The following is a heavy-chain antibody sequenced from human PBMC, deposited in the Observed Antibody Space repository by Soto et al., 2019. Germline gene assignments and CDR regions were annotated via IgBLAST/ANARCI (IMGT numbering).Heavy chain of an antibody. V-gene: IGHV3-23*01. D-gene: IGHD2-21*02. J-gene: IGHJ4*02. CDR1: GFTFSSYA. CDR2: ISGSGGST. Sequence: PGGSLRLSRAASGFTFSSYAMSWVRQAPGKGLEWVSAISGSGGSTYYADSVKGRFTISRDNSKNTLYLQMNSLRAEDTAVYYCAKGRRKPVPSVTGIDYWGQGTLVTVSS. CDR3: AKGRRKPVPSVTGIDY.